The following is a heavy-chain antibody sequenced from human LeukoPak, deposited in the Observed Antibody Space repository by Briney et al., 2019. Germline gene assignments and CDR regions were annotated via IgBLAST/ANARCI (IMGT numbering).Heavy chain of an antibody. J-gene: IGHJ4*02. CDR2: ISSSSSYI. CDR1: GFTFSSYS. CDR3: ARSGPTYGSGSYVHVY. D-gene: IGHD3-10*01. V-gene: IGHV3-21*01. Sequence: PGGSLRLSCAASGFTFSSYSMNWVRQAPGKGLEWDSSISSSSSYIYYADSVKGRFTISRDNAKNSLYLQMNSLRAEDTAVYYCARSGPTYGSGSYVHVYWGQGTLVTVSS.